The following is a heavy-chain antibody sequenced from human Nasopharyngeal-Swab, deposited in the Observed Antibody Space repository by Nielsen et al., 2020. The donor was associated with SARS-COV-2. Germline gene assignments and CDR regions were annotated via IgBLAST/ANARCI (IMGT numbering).Heavy chain of an antibody. D-gene: IGHD3-9*01. CDR2: INTNTGNP. CDR3: ARDLSTYDDILTGYYGCFDY. Sequence: ASVKVSCKASVYTFTRYAMHWVRQAPGQGLEWMGWINTNTGNPTYAQGFTGRFVFSLDTSVSTAYLQISSLKAEDTAVYYCARDLSTYDDILTGYYGCFDYWGKGTLVTVSS. CDR1: VYTFTRYA. V-gene: IGHV7-4-1*02. J-gene: IGHJ4*02.